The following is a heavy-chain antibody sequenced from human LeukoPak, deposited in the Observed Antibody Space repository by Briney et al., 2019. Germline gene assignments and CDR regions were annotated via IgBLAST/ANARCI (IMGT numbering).Heavy chain of an antibody. J-gene: IGHJ2*01. CDR2: INGDGSNT. Sequence: GGSLRLSCAASGFTFNNYCMHWVRQAPGKGPVWVSRINGDGSNTHSADSVKGRFTISRDNAKNTLYLQMNSLRAEDTAVYYCMREPSGTYWYFDLWGRGTLVTVSS. CDR3: MREPSGTYWYFDL. D-gene: IGHD1-26*01. V-gene: IGHV3-74*01. CDR1: GFTFNNYC.